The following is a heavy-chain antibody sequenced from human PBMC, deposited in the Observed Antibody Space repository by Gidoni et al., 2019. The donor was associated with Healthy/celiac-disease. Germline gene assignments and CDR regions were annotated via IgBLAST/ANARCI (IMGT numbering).Heavy chain of an antibody. J-gene: IGHJ6*02. CDR3: ARYCSSTSCYLDGMDV. D-gene: IGHD2-2*01. CDR1: GYTFTSSY. Sequence: QVQLVQSGAEVKKPGASVTVSCKASGYTFTSSYMHWVRQAPGQGLEWIGIINPSGGSTSYEQKFQGRVTMTRDTSTSTVYMELSSLRSEDTAVYYCARYCSSTSCYLDGMDVWGQGTTVTVSS. CDR2: INPSGGST. V-gene: IGHV1-46*01.